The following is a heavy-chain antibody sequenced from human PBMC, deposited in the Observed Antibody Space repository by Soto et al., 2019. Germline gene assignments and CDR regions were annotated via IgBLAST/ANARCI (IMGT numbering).Heavy chain of an antibody. Sequence: GGSLRLSCAGSGFSLGSYSMNWVRQAPGKGLEWVSSISSIIIFIYYADSVKGRFTISRYNAQNSMYLQMNSLRVEDTAVYYCARDRGGDFPLDYWGHGTLVTVSS. V-gene: IGHV3-21*06. CDR2: ISSIIIFI. CDR1: GFSLGSYS. D-gene: IGHD3-16*01. CDR3: ARDRGGDFPLDY. J-gene: IGHJ4*01.